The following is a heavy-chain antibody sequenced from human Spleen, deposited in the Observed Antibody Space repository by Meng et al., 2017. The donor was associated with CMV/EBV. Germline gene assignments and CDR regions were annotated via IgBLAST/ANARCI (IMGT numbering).Heavy chain of an antibody. CDR3: AILSGEARPGSDF. CDR2: IRYDGSNE. CDR1: GFTFSSYG. D-gene: IGHD6-6*01. Sequence: GGSLRPSCAASGFTFSSYGMHWVRQAPGKGLEWVAFIRYDGSNEYYADSVKGRFTISRDNSKNTLNLQMNSLRVDDTAVYYCAILSGEARPGSDFWGQGTLVTVSS. V-gene: IGHV3-30*02. J-gene: IGHJ4*02.